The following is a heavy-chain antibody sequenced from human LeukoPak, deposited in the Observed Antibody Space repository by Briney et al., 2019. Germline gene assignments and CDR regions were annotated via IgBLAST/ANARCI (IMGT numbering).Heavy chain of an antibody. D-gene: IGHD6-19*01. V-gene: IGHV1-69*13. Sequence: ASVKVSCKASGGTFSSYAISWVRQAPGQGLEWMGGIIPIFGTANYAQKFQGRVTITADESTSTAYMELSSLRSEDTAVYYCARGSTRYSSGWYRYWYFDLWGRGTLVTVSS. CDR3: ARGSTRYSSGWYRYWYFDL. J-gene: IGHJ2*01. CDR2: IIPIFGTA. CDR1: GGTFSSYA.